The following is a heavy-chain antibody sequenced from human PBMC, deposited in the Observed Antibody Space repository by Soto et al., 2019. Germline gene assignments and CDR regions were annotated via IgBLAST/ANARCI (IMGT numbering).Heavy chain of an antibody. Sequence: VGSLRLSCSASGFTFSSYAMHWVRQAPGKGLEYVSAISSNGGSTYHADSVKGRFTISRDNSKNTLYLQMSSLRAEDMAVYYCVKDGDIYIAGRRTPIYFDYWGQGTLVTVSS. J-gene: IGHJ4*02. CDR2: ISSNGGST. D-gene: IGHD6-6*01. CDR1: GFTFSSYA. V-gene: IGHV3-64D*06. CDR3: VKDGDIYIAGRRTPIYFDY.